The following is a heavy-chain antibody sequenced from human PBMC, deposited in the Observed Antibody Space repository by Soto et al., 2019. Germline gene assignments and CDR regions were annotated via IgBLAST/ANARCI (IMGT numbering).Heavy chain of an antibody. Sequence: EVQLLESGGGLVQPGGSLRLSCAASGFNFSSYPMSWVRQAPGKGLEWVPANSGSGASTYYADSVKGRFTISRDNPKNTLYLQMNSLRAEDTAVYYCAKDPAARGANWGQGTMVTVSS. CDR1: GFNFSSYP. CDR2: NSGSGAST. V-gene: IGHV3-23*01. J-gene: IGHJ3*01. CDR3: AKDPAARGAN. D-gene: IGHD2-15*01.